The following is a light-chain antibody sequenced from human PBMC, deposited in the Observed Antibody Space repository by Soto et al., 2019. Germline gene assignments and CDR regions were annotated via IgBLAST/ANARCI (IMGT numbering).Light chain of an antibody. CDR1: QDISNY. CDR3: QQRSNWPLHH. J-gene: IGKJ5*01. V-gene: IGKV1-33*01. Sequence: DIRMTRSPSSLSSSVLDIFTVTCQTSQDISNYLNWYQQKLGKAPKLLIYDASNLETGVPSRFSGSGSGTDFTFTISSLQPEDFAVYYCQQRSNWPLHHFGQGTRLEIK. CDR2: DAS.